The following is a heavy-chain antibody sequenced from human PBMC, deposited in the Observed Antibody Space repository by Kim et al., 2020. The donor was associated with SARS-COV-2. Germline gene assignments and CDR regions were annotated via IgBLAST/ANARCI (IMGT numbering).Heavy chain of an antibody. D-gene: IGHD2-2*02. CDR2: ISASGDDS. CDR3: SKADCDSSTCYTTDS. Sequence: GGSLRLSCAASGFTFGSYAMSWVRQAPGKGLEWVAIISASGDDSDYADSVRGRFTLSRDNAMSTLFLQMNSLIAEDTAIYFCSKADCDSSTCYTTDSWG. V-gene: IGHV3-23*01. CDR1: GFTFGSYA. J-gene: IGHJ5*01.